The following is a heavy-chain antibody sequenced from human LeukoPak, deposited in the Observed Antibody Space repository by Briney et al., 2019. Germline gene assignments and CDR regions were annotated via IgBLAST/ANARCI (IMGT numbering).Heavy chain of an antibody. J-gene: IGHJ4*02. CDR3: ARSMVRGVIIGMD. V-gene: IGHV1-2*02. Sequence: ASVKVSCKASGYTFTGYYMHWVRQAPGQGLEWMGWINPNSGGTNYAQKFQGRVTKTRDTSISTAYMELSRLRSDDTAVYYCARSMVRGVIIGMDWGQGTLVTVSS. CDR1: GYTFTGYY. CDR2: INPNSGGT. D-gene: IGHD3-10*01.